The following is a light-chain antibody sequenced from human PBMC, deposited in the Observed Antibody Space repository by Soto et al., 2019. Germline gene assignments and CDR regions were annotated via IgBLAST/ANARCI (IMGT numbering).Light chain of an antibody. J-gene: IGLJ1*01. V-gene: IGLV2-11*01. CDR3: CSYAGSSGYV. CDR2: DVS. CDR1: SSDVGGYNY. Sequence: ALTQPRSVSGSPGQSVTTSCTGTSSDVGGYNYVSWYQQHPGKAPKLMIYDVSKRPSGAPDRFSGSKSGNTASLTISGLQAEDEADYYCCSYAGSSGYVFGTGTQLTVL.